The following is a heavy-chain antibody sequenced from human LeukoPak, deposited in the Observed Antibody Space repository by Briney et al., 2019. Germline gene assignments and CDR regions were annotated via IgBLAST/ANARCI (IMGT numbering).Heavy chain of an antibody. V-gene: IGHV3-7*04. D-gene: IGHD6-6*01. CDR1: GFTFSSYW. CDR2: IKQDGSEK. Sequence: PGRSLRLSCAASGFTFSSYWMSWVSHAPGKGLEWVVNIKQDGSEKYYVDSVKGRFTISRDNAKNSLYLQMNSLRAEDTAVYYCARAARQYYFDYWGQGTLVTVSS. J-gene: IGHJ4*02. CDR3: ARAARQYYFDY.